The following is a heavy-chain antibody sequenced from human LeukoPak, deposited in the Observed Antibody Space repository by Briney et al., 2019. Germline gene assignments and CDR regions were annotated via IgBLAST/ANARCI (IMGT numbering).Heavy chain of an antibody. D-gene: IGHD3-16*02. Sequence: ASVKVSCKASGYTFTVYHMHWVRQAPGQWLEWMGWINPNSGGTNYAQKVQGRVTMTRDTSISTAYMELSRLRSDDTAVYYCARGGSYRGYWGQGTLVTVSS. J-gene: IGHJ4*02. CDR2: INPNSGGT. CDR3: ARGGSYRGY. V-gene: IGHV1-2*02. CDR1: GYTFTVYH.